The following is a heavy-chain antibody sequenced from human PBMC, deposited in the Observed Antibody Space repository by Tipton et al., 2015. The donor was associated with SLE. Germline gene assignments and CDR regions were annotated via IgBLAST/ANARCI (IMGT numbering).Heavy chain of an antibody. V-gene: IGHV4-61*01. CDR2: IYDTGST. CDR3: ARHAGDYAYFDS. CDR1: GASVSSGSYY. D-gene: IGHD4-17*01. Sequence: TLSLTCSVSGASVSSGSYYWSWIRQPPGKGLEWIGYIYDTGSTSYNPSLKSRVTISEDTSKQQFSLKLSSLTAADTAVYYCARHAGDYAYFDSWGQGTLVTVSS. J-gene: IGHJ4*02.